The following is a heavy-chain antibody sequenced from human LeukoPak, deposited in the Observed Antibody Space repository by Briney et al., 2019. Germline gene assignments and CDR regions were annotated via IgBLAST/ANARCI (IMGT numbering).Heavy chain of an antibody. V-gene: IGHV3-23*01. CDR3: AKDFMGIRGAFDI. Sequence: TGGSLRLSCAASGFTFSSYAMSWVRQAPGKGLEWVSAISGSGGSTYYADSVKGRFTISRDNSKNTLYLQMNSLRAEDTAVYYCAKDFMGIRGAFDIWGQGTMVTVSS. D-gene: IGHD3-10*01. CDR1: GFTFSSYA. J-gene: IGHJ3*02. CDR2: ISGSGGST.